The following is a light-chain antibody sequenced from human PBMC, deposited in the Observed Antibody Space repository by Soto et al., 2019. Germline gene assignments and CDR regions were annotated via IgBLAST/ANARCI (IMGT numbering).Light chain of an antibody. CDR1: HSFSSK. J-gene: IGKJ4*01. CDR3: QQYNDWPPQLT. Sequence: EIVMTQSPATLSVSVGERATLSCRYSHSFSSKLAWYQQKPGQAPRLLIYGASTRATDIPARFSGSGSGTEFTLTISSLQSEDFAVYYCQQYNDWPPQLTFGGGTKVEIK. CDR2: GAS. V-gene: IGKV3-15*01.